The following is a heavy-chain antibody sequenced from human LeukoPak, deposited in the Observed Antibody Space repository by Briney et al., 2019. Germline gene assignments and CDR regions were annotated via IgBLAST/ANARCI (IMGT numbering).Heavy chain of an antibody. V-gene: IGHV5-51*01. D-gene: IGHD1-7*01. CDR3: ARREATTEYFDF. J-gene: IGHJ4*02. Sequence: GGSLKISCKGSGYSFTNYWIAWVRQMPGKGLEWMGVIYPGDSDTRYNPSFQGQVTISADRSFGTAYLQWGSLKASDSAMYYCARREATTEYFDFWGQGTLVTVSS. CDR1: GYSFTNYW. CDR2: IYPGDSDT.